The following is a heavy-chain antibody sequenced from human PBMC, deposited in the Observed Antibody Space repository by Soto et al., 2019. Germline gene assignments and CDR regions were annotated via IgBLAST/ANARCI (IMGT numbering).Heavy chain of an antibody. V-gene: IGHV4-59*01. CDR1: GGSSSSYY. CDR3: ARVGEAAAGPYYFDY. D-gene: IGHD6-13*01. CDR2: IYYSGST. Sequence: PSETLSLTCTVSGGSSSSYYWSWIRQPPGKGLEWIGYIYYSGSTNYNPSLKSRVTISVDTSKNQFSLKLSSVTAADTAVYYCARVGEAAAGPYYFDYWGQGTLVTVS. J-gene: IGHJ4*02.